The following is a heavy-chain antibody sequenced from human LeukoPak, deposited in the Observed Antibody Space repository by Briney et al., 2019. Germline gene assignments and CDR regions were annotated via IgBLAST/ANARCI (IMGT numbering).Heavy chain of an antibody. V-gene: IGHV4-4*09. CDR3: ASGGGYNYY. D-gene: IGHD5-24*01. Sequence: SETLSLTCTVSGGSIRSYYWSWIRQPPGKGLEWIGYIYTSGSTNYNPSLKSRVTISVDTSKNQFSLKLSSVTAADTAVYYCASGGGYNYYWGQGTLVTVSS. CDR2: IYTSGST. J-gene: IGHJ4*02. CDR1: GGSIRSYY.